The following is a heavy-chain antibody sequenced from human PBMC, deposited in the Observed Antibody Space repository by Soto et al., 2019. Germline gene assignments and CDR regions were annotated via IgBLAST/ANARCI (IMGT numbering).Heavy chain of an antibody. J-gene: IGHJ6*02. CDR2: INPNSGGT. CDR1: GYTFTGYY. D-gene: IGHD6-6*01. CDR3: ARDRLEGYSSSYYYYYGMDV. Sequence: ASVKVSCKASGYTFTGYYMHWVRQAPGQGLEWMGWINPNSGGTNYAQKFQGWVTMTRDTSISTAYMELSRLRSDDTAVYYCARDRLEGYSSSYYYYYGMDVWGQGTTVTVSS. V-gene: IGHV1-2*04.